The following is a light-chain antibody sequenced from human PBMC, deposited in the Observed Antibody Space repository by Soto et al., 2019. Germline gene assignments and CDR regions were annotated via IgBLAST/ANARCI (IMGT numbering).Light chain of an antibody. CDR3: TAWDDSLNGPV. J-gene: IGLJ1*01. V-gene: IGLV1-44*01. CDR2: NIN. Sequence: QSVLTQPPSVSGTPEQRVTISCSGSSSNIGSNIVNWYQQFPGTAPRLLIYNINQRPSGVPDRFSGSKSGTSASLAISGLQSEDEADYYCTAWDDSLNGPVFGPGTKVTVL. CDR1: SSNIGSNI.